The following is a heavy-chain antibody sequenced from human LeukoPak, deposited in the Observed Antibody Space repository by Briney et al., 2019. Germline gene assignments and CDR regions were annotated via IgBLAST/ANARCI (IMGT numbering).Heavy chain of an antibody. CDR3: ARVVRGKTNS. D-gene: IGHD1-1*01. CDR1: GVTVSSNY. V-gene: IGHV3-66*02. J-gene: IGHJ4*02. Sequence: GGSLRLSCAASGVTVSSNYMSWVRQAPGKGLECVSVIYSGGSTSYAVSVKGRFTISRDNSTNTLYLQMNSLRAEDTAVYYCARVVRGKTNSWGQGNLVTVSS. CDR2: IYSGGST.